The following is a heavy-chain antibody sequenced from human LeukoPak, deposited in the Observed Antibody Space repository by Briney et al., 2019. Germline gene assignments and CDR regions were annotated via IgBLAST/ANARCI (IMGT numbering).Heavy chain of an antibody. D-gene: IGHD3-22*01. CDR1: GFTFSRHW. CDR2: IKTDGSST. J-gene: IGHJ4*02. V-gene: IGHV3-74*01. CDR3: ARVLYDSSGYDY. Sequence: PGGSLRLSCAASGFTFSRHWMHWVRQAPGKGLVWVSRIKTDGSSTSYADSVKGRFTISRDNAKNTLYLQMNSLRAEDTAVYYCARVLYDSSGYDYWGRGTLVTVSS.